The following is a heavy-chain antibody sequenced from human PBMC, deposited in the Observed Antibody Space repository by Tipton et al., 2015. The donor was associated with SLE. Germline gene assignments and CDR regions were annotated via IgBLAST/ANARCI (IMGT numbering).Heavy chain of an antibody. V-gene: IGHV3-23*01. CDR3: ARGAKHSQLVHYCYNYMDV. CDR1: GFTLRNFD. Sequence: SLRLSCVTSGFTLRNFDMSWVRQAPGKGLEWVSTIGNDDTDTDYAGSVKGRFTISRENRKNTLYLEMSSLRAEDTALYYCARGAKHSQLVHYCYNYMDVWGKGTAVTVSS. D-gene: IGHD6-6*01. CDR2: IGNDDTDT. J-gene: IGHJ6*03.